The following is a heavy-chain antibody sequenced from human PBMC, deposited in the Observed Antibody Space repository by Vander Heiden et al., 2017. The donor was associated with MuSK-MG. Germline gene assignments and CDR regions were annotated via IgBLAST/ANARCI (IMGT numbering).Heavy chain of an antibody. Sequence: EVQLVESGGGLVKPGGSLRLSCTPSGFTFSSYSMIWGRQAPGKGLEWVSSISGSSSYIYYADSRKGRFTISRDNAKNSLYLQMNSLRAEDTAVYYCARDPPMGNFDYWGQGTLVTVSS. CDR2: ISGSSSYI. J-gene: IGHJ4*02. CDR1: GFTFSSYS. CDR3: ARDPPMGNFDY. V-gene: IGHV3-21*01. D-gene: IGHD1-26*01.